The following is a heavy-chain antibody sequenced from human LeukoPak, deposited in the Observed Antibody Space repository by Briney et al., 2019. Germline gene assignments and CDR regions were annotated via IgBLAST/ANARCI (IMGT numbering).Heavy chain of an antibody. D-gene: IGHD5-24*01. J-gene: IGHJ4*02. Sequence: GASVKVSCKASGGTFSSYAISWVRQAPGQGLEWMGRIIPILGIANYAQKFQGRVTITADKSTSTAYMELSSLRSEDTAVYYCARGRVEMATIHALNYWGQGTLVTVSS. V-gene: IGHV1-69*04. CDR1: GGTFSSYA. CDR3: ARGRVEMATIHALNY. CDR2: IIPILGIA.